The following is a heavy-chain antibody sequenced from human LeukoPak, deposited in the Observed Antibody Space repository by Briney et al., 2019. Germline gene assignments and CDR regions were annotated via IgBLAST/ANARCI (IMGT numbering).Heavy chain of an antibody. Sequence: PGGSLRLSCAASGFTFSSYAMSWVRQAPGKGLEWVSYISSRSSDANYADSVKDRFTISRDNARNSVYLQMNSLRAEDTAVYYCARDWSYFDYWGRGTPVTVSS. CDR1: GFTFSSYA. CDR2: ISSRSSDA. V-gene: IGHV3-11*05. CDR3: ARDWSYFDY. J-gene: IGHJ4*02.